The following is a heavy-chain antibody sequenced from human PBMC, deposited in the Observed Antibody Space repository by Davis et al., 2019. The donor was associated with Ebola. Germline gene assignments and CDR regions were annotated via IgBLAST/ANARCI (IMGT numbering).Heavy chain of an antibody. CDR3: ARQSVYHYDT. D-gene: IGHD3-22*01. V-gene: IGHV4-39*01. CDR1: GDSITSSSYY. Sequence: MPSETLSLTCSVSGDSITSSSYYWGWIRQPPGKGLEWIGSIYYSGRTYYNPSLKSRVTMSVDTSKNQFSLRLTSVTAADTAVFYCARQSVYHYDTWGQGTLDTVSS. CDR2: IYYSGRT. J-gene: IGHJ4*02.